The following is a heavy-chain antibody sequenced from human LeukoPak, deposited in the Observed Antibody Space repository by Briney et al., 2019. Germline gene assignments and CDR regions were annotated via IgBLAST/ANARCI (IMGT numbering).Heavy chain of an antibody. Sequence: GGSLRLSCAASGFTFSSYSMNWVRQAPGKGLEWVSSISSSSSYIYYADSVQGRFTISRDNAKNSLYLQMNSLTAEDTAVYYCARNYYGSRSYYYWGQGTLVTVSS. D-gene: IGHD3-10*01. CDR3: ARNYYGSRSYYY. CDR1: GFTFSSYS. J-gene: IGHJ4*02. V-gene: IGHV3-21*01. CDR2: ISSSSSYI.